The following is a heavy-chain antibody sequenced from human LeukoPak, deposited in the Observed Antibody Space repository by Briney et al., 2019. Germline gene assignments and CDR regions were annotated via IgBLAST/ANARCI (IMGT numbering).Heavy chain of an antibody. V-gene: IGHV3-33*08. D-gene: IGHD3-3*01. J-gene: IGHJ4*02. Sequence: GGSLGLSCAASGFTFRNYVIHWVRQAPGKGLEWVAVIWSDGTNKYYADSVKGRFTISRDNSQNTLYLQMNSLRAEDTAVYYCARGTTIFAVVSYPDYWGQGTLVTVSS. CDR1: GFTFRNYV. CDR2: IWSDGTNK. CDR3: ARGTTIFAVVSYPDY.